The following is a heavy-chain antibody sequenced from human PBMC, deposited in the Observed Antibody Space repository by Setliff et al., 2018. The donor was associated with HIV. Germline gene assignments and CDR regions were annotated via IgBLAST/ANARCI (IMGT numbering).Heavy chain of an antibody. J-gene: IGHJ4*02. V-gene: IGHV1-46*01. Sequence: GASVKVSCKPYSHPTSYYMHWVRQVPGIGLQWMGVINPSGGLTDYPQKFRGRVTMTRDTSTNTVYMRLSSLTSEDTAVYYCATGHYASDSYYAIDHWGQGTLVTVSS. D-gene: IGHD3-10*01. CDR3: ATGHYASDSYYAIDH. CDR1: SHPTSYY. CDR2: INPSGGLT.